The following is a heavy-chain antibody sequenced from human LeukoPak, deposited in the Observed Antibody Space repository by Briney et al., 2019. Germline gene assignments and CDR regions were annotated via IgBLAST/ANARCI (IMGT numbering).Heavy chain of an antibody. CDR2: IIPILGIA. CDR3: ARDFSSRIPYFDY. D-gene: IGHD6-13*01. J-gene: IGHJ4*02. Sequence: SVKVSCKASGGTFSSYAISWVRQAPGQGLEWMGRIIPILGIANYAQKFQGRVTITADKSTSTAYMELSSLRSEDTAVYYCARDFSSRIPYFDYWGQGTLVTVSS. CDR1: GGTFSSYA. V-gene: IGHV1-69*04.